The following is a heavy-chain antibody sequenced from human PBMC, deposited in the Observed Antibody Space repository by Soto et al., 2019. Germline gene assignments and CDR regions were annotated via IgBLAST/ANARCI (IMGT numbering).Heavy chain of an antibody. Sequence: QVQLQESGPGLVKPSGTLSLTCSVSGGSISTDYWWSWVRQPPGKGLEWIGEIHHRGSTNYIQSLKSRVTMSLDKSNNHRSLQLSSVTAADTAVYYCARGFDYRWVHWGQGTLVTVSS. V-gene: IGHV4-4*02. CDR1: GGSISTDYW. CDR2: IHHRGST. J-gene: IGHJ4*02. D-gene: IGHD3-16*01. CDR3: ARGFDYRWVH.